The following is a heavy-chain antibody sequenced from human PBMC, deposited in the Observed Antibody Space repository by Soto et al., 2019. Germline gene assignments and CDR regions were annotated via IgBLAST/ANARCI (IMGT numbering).Heavy chain of an antibody. CDR3: ARNPTVSMAAGPLYDYYYGMDF. CDR1: GGSISSYY. V-gene: IGHV4-59*01. J-gene: IGHJ6*02. Sequence: PSETLSLTCTVSGGSISSYYWSWIRQPPGKGLEWLGYIYYSGSTNYNPSLKSRVTISVDTSKNQFSLKLSSVTAADTSVYYCARNPTVSMAAGPLYDYYYGMDFWGQVTTVTFSS. D-gene: IGHD6-6*01. CDR2: IYYSGST.